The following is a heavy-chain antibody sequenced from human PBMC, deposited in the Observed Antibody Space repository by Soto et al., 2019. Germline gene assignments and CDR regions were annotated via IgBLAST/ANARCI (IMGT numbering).Heavy chain of an antibody. Sequence: EVQLVETGGGLIQPGGSLRLSCLASGFPVTSNYMIWVRQPPGKGLEWVSTTFTGGSTHYSDSVKGRFSVSRDNSKNTVCLQMNNLRVEDTAIYYCAKKPPSTIQGWAFGMDVWGQGTTVSVSS. CDR3: AKKPPSTIQGWAFGMDV. J-gene: IGHJ6*02. V-gene: IGHV3-53*02. CDR2: TFTGGST. CDR1: GFPVTSNY. D-gene: IGHD1-1*01.